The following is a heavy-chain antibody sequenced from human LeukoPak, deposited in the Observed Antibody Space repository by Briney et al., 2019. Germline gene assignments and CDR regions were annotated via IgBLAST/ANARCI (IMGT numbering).Heavy chain of an antibody. CDR3: ARVVRNSTSWSSGFDF. CDR1: GFTFRIYG. CDR2: IRDDGNRK. D-gene: IGHD2-15*01. J-gene: IGHJ4*02. Sequence: GGSLRLSCVASGFTFRIYGMRWVRQAPGKGLEWVAFIRDDGNRKFYGDSVKGRFTISRDNPKKTLYLQLHRPGYDDTAMYYCARVVRNSTSWSSGFDFWGQGSLVTVSS. V-gene: IGHV3-30*02.